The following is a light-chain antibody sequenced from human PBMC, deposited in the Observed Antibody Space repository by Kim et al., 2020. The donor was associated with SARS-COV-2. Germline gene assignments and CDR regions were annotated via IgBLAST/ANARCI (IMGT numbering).Light chain of an antibody. CDR3: QNYNSAPWT. J-gene: IGKJ1*01. CDR2: GAS. V-gene: IGKV1-27*01. Sequence: ATVGDRVTIPCRASQGVSDYLAWYQHKPGKVPKLLIYGASTLQSGSPSRFSGSGSGTDFTLTISSLQPEDVATYYCQNYNSAPWTFGQGTKVDIK. CDR1: QGVSDY.